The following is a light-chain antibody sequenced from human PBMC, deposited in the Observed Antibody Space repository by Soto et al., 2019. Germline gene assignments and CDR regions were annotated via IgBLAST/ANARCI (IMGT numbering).Light chain of an antibody. CDR1: SSDIGAYNF. CDR2: EVN. J-gene: IGLJ2*01. Sequence: QSALTQPPSASGSPGQSVTISCSGSSSDIGAYNFVSWYQQHPGQAPKLMIFEVNQRPSGVPNRFSGSKSGNTASLTVSGLQAEDEADYYCSSFAGDNDVIFGGGTQLTV. CDR3: SSFAGDNDVI. V-gene: IGLV2-8*01.